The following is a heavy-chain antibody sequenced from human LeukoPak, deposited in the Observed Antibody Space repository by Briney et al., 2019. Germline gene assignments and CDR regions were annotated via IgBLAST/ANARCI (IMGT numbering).Heavy chain of an antibody. CDR1: GFTVITND. Sequence: GGSLRLSCAAWGFTVITNDMTGVGEAPGKGLEWVSVLYKDGNTKYADSVQGRFTISSDNSKNTLYLEMNSLSPDDTAVYYCARGVEPLAANTLAYWGQGTLVTVSS. V-gene: IGHV3-53*01. J-gene: IGHJ4*02. CDR2: LYKDGNT. D-gene: IGHD2-15*01. CDR3: ARGVEPLAANTLAY.